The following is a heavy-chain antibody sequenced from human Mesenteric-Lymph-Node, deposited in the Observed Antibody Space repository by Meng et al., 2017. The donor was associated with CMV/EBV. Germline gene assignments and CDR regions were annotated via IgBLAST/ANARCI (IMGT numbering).Heavy chain of an antibody. V-gene: IGHV1-46*01. CDR3: ARDYWGSYEY. Sequence: ASVKVSCKASGCTFTSYYMHWVRQAPGQGLEWMGIINPSGGSTSYAQKFQGRVTMTRDTSISTVYMDLSRLTSDDTAIYYCARDYWGSYEYWGQGTMVTVSS. D-gene: IGHD1-26*01. CDR2: INPSGGST. CDR1: GCTFTSYY. J-gene: IGHJ4*02.